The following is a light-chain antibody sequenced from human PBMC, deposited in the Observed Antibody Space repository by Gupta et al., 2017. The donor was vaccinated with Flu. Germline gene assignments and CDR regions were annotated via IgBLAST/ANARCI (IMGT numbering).Light chain of an antibody. CDR2: SNN. CDR3: ATWDDSLNGHWV. J-gene: IGLJ3*02. CDR1: SSNIGSNT. Sequence: QSVVAQPPSASGTPGQGVTISCSGSSSNIGSNTVNWYQQLPGSAPKLLIYSNNQRPSGVPDRFSGSKSGTSASLAISGLQSEDEADYYCATWDDSLNGHWVFGGGTKLTVL. V-gene: IGLV1-44*01.